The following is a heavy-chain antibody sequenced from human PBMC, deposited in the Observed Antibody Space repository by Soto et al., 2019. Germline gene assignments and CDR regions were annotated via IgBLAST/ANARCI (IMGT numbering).Heavy chain of an antibody. CDR2: INHSEST. Sequence: SETLSLTCAVYGGSFSGYYWSWIRQPPGKGLEWIGEINHSESTNYNPSLKSRVTISVDTSKNQFSLKLSSVTAADTAVYYCARAGTRETGYDAFDIWGQGTMVTVSS. J-gene: IGHJ3*02. CDR1: GGSFSGYY. D-gene: IGHD3-9*01. V-gene: IGHV4-34*01. CDR3: ARAGTRETGYDAFDI.